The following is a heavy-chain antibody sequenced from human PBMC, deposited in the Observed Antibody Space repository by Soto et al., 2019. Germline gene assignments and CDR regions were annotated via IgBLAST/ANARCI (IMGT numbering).Heavy chain of an antibody. J-gene: IGHJ4*02. CDR2: IKEDASEE. CDR3: ATAISSPFSNFDS. V-gene: IGHV3-7*01. Sequence: EVQLVQSGGDLVQPGGSLRLSCVASGFTFSTYWMTWVRQAPGMGLEWVAGIKEDASEEVYEDSVKGRFSISRDNAKNSLYLHLNSLRAEDTAVYYCATAISSPFSNFDSWGQGSLVTVSS. D-gene: IGHD2-2*01. CDR1: GFTFSTYW.